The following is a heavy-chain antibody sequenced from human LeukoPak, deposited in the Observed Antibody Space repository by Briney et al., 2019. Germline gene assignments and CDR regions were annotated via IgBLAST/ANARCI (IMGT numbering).Heavy chain of an antibody. CDR1: GFTLSSYA. CDR2: ISDSGNT. J-gene: IGHJ4*02. D-gene: IGHD4-17*01. Sequence: GGSLRLSCAASGFTLSSYAMSWVRQAPGKGLEWVSAISDSGNTYHADSVKGRFTISRDSSKNTLFLQMNRLRPEDAAVYYCAKLRGRYGDYVDYWGQGTLVTVSS. CDR3: AKLRGRYGDYVDY. V-gene: IGHV3-23*01.